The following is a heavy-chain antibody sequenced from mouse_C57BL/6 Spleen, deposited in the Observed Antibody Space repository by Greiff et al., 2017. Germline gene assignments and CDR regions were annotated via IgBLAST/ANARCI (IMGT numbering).Heavy chain of an antibody. D-gene: IGHD2-4*01. CDR2: INPSNGGT. J-gene: IGHJ2*01. V-gene: IGHV1-53*01. CDR1: GYTFTSYW. Sequence: QVQLQQSGTELVKPGASVKLSCKASGYTFTSYWMHWVKQRPGQGLEWIGNINPSNGGTNYNEKFKIKATLTVDKSSSTAYMQLSSLTSEDSAVDDCASYSYDYDGLDYWGQGTTLTVSS. CDR3: ASYSYDYDGLDY.